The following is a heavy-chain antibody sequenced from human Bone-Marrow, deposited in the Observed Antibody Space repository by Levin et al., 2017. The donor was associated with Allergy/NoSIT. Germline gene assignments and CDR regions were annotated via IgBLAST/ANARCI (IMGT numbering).Heavy chain of an antibody. CDR3: ARGVFGGSSSAFDY. CDR1: GYTFTGYY. V-gene: IGHV1-2*02. J-gene: IGHJ4*02. D-gene: IGHD2-15*01. Sequence: GASVKVSCKASGYTFTGYYMHWVRQAPGQGLEWMGWINPNSGGTNYAQKFQGRVTMTRDTSISTAYMELSRLRSDDTAVYYCARGVFGGSSSAFDYWGQGTLVTVSS. CDR2: INPNSGGT.